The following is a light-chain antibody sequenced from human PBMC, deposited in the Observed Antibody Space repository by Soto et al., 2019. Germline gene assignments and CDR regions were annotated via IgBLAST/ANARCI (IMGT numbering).Light chain of an antibody. V-gene: IGKV3-20*01. J-gene: IGKJ4*01. CDR3: QQYGSSPLT. CDR1: QSVSSSY. Sequence: IVLTQSPAMLALSPGDRATLSCRASQSVSSSYLAWYQHKPGQAPRLLIHGASSRVTGIPDRFSGSGSGTDFTLTISRLEPEDSAVYYCQQYGSSPLTFGGGTKVDIK. CDR2: GAS.